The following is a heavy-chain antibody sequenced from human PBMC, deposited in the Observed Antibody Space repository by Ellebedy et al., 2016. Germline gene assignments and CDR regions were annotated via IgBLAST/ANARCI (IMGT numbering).Heavy chain of an antibody. V-gene: IGHV4-59*08. CDR2: IYYSGST. J-gene: IGHJ6*02. D-gene: IGHD3-10*01. Sequence: GSLRLXCTVSGGSISSYYWSWIRQPPGKGLEWIGYIYYSGSTNYNPSLKSRVTISVDTSKNQFSLKLSSVTAADTAVYYCALMVRGGIIRVRPYGMDVWGQGTTVTVSS. CDR3: ALMVRGGIIRVRPYGMDV. CDR1: GGSISSYY.